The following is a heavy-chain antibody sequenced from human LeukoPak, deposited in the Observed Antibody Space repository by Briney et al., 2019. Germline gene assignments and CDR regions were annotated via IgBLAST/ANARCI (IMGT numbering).Heavy chain of an antibody. D-gene: IGHD2-15*01. Sequence: ASVKVSCKASGGTFSSYAISWVRQAPGQGLEWMGGIIPIFGTANYAQKFQGRVTITADKSTSTAYMELSSLRSEDTAVYYCARDVGCSGGSCYRGVGAVRYYYYYMDVWGKGTTVTVSS. V-gene: IGHV1-69*06. CDR1: GGTFSSYA. J-gene: IGHJ6*03. CDR2: IIPIFGTA. CDR3: ARDVGCSGGSCYRGVGAVRYYYYYMDV.